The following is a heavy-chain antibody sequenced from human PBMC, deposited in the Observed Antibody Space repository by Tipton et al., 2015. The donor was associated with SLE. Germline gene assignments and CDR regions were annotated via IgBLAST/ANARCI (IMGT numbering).Heavy chain of an antibody. CDR3: ARSSQERISNSWSFQQ. V-gene: IGHV4-4*02. CDR2: IYYSGGT. J-gene: IGHJ1*01. Sequence: TLSLTCAVSGGSIRGTNWWNWVRQPPGKGLEWIGQIYYSGGTDYNPSLKSRVTISVDTSKNQFSLRLTSVTAADTAVYYCARSSQERISNSWSFQQWGQGTLVTVSS. CDR1: GGSIRGTNW. D-gene: IGHD3-3*02.